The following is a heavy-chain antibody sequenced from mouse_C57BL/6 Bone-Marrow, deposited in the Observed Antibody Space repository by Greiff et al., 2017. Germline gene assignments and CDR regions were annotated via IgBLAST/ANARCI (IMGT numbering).Heavy chain of an antibody. J-gene: IGHJ4*01. CDR3: AIGERVLDYAIDY. CDR1: GYTFTSYN. CDR2: IYPGNGGT. V-gene: IGHV1-12*01. D-gene: IGHD3-3*01. Sequence: QVQLQQSGAELVRPAASVKMSCKASGYTFTSYNMHWVKQTPRQGLEWIGSIYPGNGGTSYNQKFKGKATLPVDKSSSTAYMPLSSLTSQDSAVYVCAIGERVLDYAIDYWGQGTSVTVSS.